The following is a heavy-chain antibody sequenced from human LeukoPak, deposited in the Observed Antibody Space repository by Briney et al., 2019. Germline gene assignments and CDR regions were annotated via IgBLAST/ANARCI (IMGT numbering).Heavy chain of an antibody. Sequence: ASVKVSCKASGYTFTGYYMHWVRQAPGQGLEWMGWINPNSGGTNYAQKFQGRVTMTRDTSISTAYMELSRLRSDDTAVYYCARRGSRIAAAGTALGYWGQGTLVTVSS. D-gene: IGHD6-13*01. CDR3: ARRGSRIAAAGTALGY. V-gene: IGHV1-2*02. CDR2: INPNSGGT. J-gene: IGHJ4*02. CDR1: GYTFTGYY.